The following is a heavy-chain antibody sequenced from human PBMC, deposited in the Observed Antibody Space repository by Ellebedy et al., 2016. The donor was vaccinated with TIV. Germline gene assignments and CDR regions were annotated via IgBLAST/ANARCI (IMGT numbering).Heavy chain of an antibody. CDR1: GFTFSRNA. V-gene: IGHV3-7*03. D-gene: IGHD6-13*01. CDR2: IKQDGSEK. Sequence: GESLKISXATSGFTFSRNAMTWVRQAPGKGLEWVANIKQDGSEKYYVDSVKGRFTISRDNAKNSLYLQMNSLRAEDTAVYYCAREGMGIAAPGDYWGQGTLVTVSS. J-gene: IGHJ4*02. CDR3: AREGMGIAAPGDY.